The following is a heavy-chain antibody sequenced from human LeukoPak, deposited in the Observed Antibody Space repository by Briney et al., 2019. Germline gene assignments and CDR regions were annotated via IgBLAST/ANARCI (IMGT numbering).Heavy chain of an antibody. D-gene: IGHD6-19*01. Sequence: QTGGSLRLSCAASGFTFSNYWMHWVRQAPGKGLVWVSRINSDGINTSYADSVKGRFTISRDNAKNSLYLQMNSLRAEDTAVYYCARVPSSGWRHQGYYYYYMDVWGKGTTVTVSS. J-gene: IGHJ6*03. CDR2: INSDGINT. CDR1: GFTFSNYW. V-gene: IGHV3-74*01. CDR3: ARVPSSGWRHQGYYYYYMDV.